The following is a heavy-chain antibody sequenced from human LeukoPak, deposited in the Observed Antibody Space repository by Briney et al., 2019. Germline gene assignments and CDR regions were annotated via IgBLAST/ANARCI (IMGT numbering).Heavy chain of an antibody. J-gene: IGHJ4*02. CDR2: ISDSGGDK. Sequence: GGPLRLSCAASGFTFSRYGFHWVRQAPGKGLGWVAFISDSGGDKWYADSVKGRLTISRDKSKNTVNLQMSSLRVEDTALYYCARDGGSESYAFDYWGQGTQVTVSS. CDR3: ARDGGSESYAFDY. D-gene: IGHD3-10*01. CDR1: GFTFSRYG. V-gene: IGHV3-30*02.